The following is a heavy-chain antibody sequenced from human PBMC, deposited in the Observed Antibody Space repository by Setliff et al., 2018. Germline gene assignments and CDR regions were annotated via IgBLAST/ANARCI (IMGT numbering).Heavy chain of an antibody. Sequence: ASVKVSCKSSGFGFTTFGFSWVRQAPAQGLEWLGSISPYSGNTNYPQWLQDRVTMTIDTSATTVYMELQSLRSYDTAVYYCVRSSAPQVVLAADFDFWGQGTPVTVSS. D-gene: IGHD6-19*01. J-gene: IGHJ4*02. CDR3: VRSSAPQVVLAADFDF. V-gene: IGHV1-18*01. CDR2: ISPYSGNT. CDR1: GFGFTTFG.